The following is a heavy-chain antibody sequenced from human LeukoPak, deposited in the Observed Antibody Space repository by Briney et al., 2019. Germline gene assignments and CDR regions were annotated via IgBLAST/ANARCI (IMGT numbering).Heavy chain of an antibody. J-gene: IGHJ6*03. Sequence: ASVKVSCKASGYTFTTYYINWVRQAPGQGLEWMGIINPSGGGTTYTQMFQGRVTMTRDTSTSTVYMELSSLRSEDTAVYYCARNGVGSGAYEPASYYYYMDVWGKGTTVTVSS. CDR2: INPSGGGT. D-gene: IGHD3-10*01. CDR3: ARNGVGSGAYEPASYYYYMDV. CDR1: GYTFTTYY. V-gene: IGHV1-46*01.